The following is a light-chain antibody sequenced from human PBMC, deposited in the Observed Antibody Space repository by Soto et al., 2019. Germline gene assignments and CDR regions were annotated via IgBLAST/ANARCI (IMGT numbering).Light chain of an antibody. CDR1: QTISTY. J-gene: IGKJ2*01. CDR3: QQSDSXPYT. CDR2: DAS. V-gene: IGKV1-39*01. Sequence: DIQMTQSPSSLSASVGDRVTITCRASQTISTYLNWYQQKPGKAPRLLIYDASSLLSRVPSRFSGSGSGTDFTLTIXXXXXXDFSTYYCQQSDSXPYTFGQGT.